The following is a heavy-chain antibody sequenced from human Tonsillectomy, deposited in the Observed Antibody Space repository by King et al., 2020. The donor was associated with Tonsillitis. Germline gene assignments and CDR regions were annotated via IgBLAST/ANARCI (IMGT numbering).Heavy chain of an antibody. J-gene: IGHJ4*02. D-gene: IGHD3-16*02. Sequence: VQLQQWGAGLLKPSETLSLTCAVYGGSFSGYYWSWIRQPPGKGLEWIGEINHSGSTNYNPSLKSRVTISVDTSKNQFSLKLSSVTAADTAVYYCAREDYDYVWGSYRPYYFDYWGQGTLVTVSS. V-gene: IGHV4-34*01. CDR3: AREDYDYVWGSYRPYYFDY. CDR2: INHSGST. CDR1: GGSFSGYY.